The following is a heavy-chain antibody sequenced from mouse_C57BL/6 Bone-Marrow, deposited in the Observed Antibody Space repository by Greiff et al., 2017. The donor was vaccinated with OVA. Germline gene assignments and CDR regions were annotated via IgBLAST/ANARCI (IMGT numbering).Heavy chain of an antibody. CDR1: GFTFSSYG. V-gene: IGHV5-6*01. D-gene: IGHD4-1*01. CDR2: ISSGGSYT. J-gene: IGHJ3*01. Sequence: EVMLVESGGDLVKPGGSLKLSCAASGFTFSSYGMSWVRQTPDKRLEWVATISSGGSYTYYPDSVKGRFTISRENAKNTLYLQMSSLKSEDTAMYYCARAGGFAYWGQGTLVTVSA. CDR3: ARAGGFAY.